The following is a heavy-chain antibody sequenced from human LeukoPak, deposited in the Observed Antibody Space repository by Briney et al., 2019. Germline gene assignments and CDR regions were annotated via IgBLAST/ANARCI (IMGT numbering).Heavy chain of an antibody. V-gene: IGHV3-23*01. CDR1: GFTFSSYA. D-gene: IGHD3-9*01. J-gene: IGHJ6*02. CDR2: ISGSGGST. CDR3: AKFLLVTLYYYYYGMDV. Sequence: GGSLRLSCAASGFTFSSYAMSWVRQAPGKGLEWVSAISGSGGSTYYADSVKGRFTISRDNSKSTLYLQMNSLRAEDTAVYYCAKFLLVTLYYYYYGMDVWGQGTTVTVSS.